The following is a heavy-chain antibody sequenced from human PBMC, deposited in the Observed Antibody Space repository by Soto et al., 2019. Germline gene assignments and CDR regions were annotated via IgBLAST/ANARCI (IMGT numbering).Heavy chain of an antibody. CDR1: GGTFSSYT. D-gene: IGHD4-17*01. CDR3: TRAPTPYDYGDYGPYYYYYMDV. V-gene: IGHV1-69*02. J-gene: IGHJ6*03. CDR2: IIPILGIA. Sequence: QVQLVQSGAEVKKPGSSLKVSCKASGGTFSSYTISWVRQAPGQGHEWMGRIIPILGIANYAQKFQGRVTITADKTTRTAYMELSSLRSEDTAVYYCTRAPTPYDYGDYGPYYYYYMDVWGKGTTVTVSS.